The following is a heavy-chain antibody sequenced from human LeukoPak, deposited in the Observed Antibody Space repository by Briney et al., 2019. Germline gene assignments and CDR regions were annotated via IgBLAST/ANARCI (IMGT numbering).Heavy chain of an antibody. CDR2: ISSSSSYI. CDR1: GFTFSSYS. D-gene: IGHD5-24*01. Sequence: PGGSLRLSCAASGFTFSSYSMNWVRQAPGKGLEWVSSISSSSSYIYYADSVKGRFTISRDNAKNSLYLQMNSLRAEDTAVYYCARVKSRDGYNYDYWGQGNLVTVSS. CDR3: ARVKSRDGYNYDY. V-gene: IGHV3-21*01. J-gene: IGHJ4*02.